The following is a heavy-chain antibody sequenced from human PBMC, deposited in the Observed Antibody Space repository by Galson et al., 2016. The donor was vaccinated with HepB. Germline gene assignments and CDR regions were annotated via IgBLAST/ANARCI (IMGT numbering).Heavy chain of an antibody. J-gene: IGHJ4*02. CDR1: GFTVTRNS. CDR2: ISGNGIGT. V-gene: IGHV3-23*01. Sequence: SLRLSCAASGFTVTRNSMRWFRQAPGKGLECVATISGNGIGTAYAGSVKGRFTISRDNSKNTVYLQMKSLRAEDTAVYYCAKGTLGQFSGSIWYPFDCWGQGTRVTVSS. D-gene: IGHD2-15*01. CDR3: AKGTLGQFSGSIWYPFDC.